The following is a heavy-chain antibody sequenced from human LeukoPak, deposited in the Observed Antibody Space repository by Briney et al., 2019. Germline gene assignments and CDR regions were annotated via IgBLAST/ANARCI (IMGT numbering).Heavy chain of an antibody. CDR1: GGSISSYY. CDR3: ARGSDGDYFDY. Sequence: SETLSLTCTVSGGSISSYYWGWIRQPPGKGLEWIGSIYYSGSTYYNPSLKSRVTISVDTSKNQFSLKLSSVTAADTAVYYCARGSDGDYFDYWGQGTLVTVSS. CDR2: IYYSGST. D-gene: IGHD4-17*01. V-gene: IGHV4-39*01. J-gene: IGHJ4*02.